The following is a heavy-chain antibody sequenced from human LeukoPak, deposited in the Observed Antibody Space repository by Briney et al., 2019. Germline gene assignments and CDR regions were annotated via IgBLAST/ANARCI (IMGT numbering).Heavy chain of an antibody. Sequence: PGGSLRLSCAASGFTFSSYAMSWVRQAPGKGLEWVSAISGSGGSTYYADSVKGRFTISRDNSKNTLYLQMNSLRAEDTAVYYCAKGTEMGVYDSSGYDYWGQGTLVTVSS. V-gene: IGHV3-23*01. J-gene: IGHJ4*02. CDR3: AKGTEMGVYDSSGYDY. D-gene: IGHD3-22*01. CDR1: GFTFSSYA. CDR2: ISGSGGST.